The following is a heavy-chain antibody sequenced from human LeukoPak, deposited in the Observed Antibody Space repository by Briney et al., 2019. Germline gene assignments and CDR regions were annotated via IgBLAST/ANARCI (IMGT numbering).Heavy chain of an antibody. CDR3: PRDFDYGDYIDF. CDR2: ISSGGLTI. V-gene: IGHV3-48*04. CDR1: GFTFSTYT. D-gene: IGHD4/OR15-4a*01. J-gene: IGHJ4*02. Sequence: GGSLRLSCVASGFTFSTYTFNWVRQAPGKGLEWLSYISSGGLTIFYADSVKGRFTISRDNTKNAIYLDMTNLRAEDTAVYYCPRDFDYGDYIDFWGQGTLVAVSS.